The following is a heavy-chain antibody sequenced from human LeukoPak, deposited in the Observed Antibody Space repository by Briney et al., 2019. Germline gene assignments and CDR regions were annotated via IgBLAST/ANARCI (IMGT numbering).Heavy chain of an antibody. CDR3: ARDRTSTVWYFDL. J-gene: IGHJ2*01. CDR1: GFTFSDYH. CDR2: ISSSGSTT. V-gene: IGHV3-11*01. Sequence: GGSLRLSCAASGFTFSDYHMSWIRQAPGKGLEWVSYISSSGSTTDYADSVKGRFTISRDNAKNSLYLQMNSLRAEDTAVYYCARDRTSTVWYFDLWGRGTQVTVSS. D-gene: IGHD4-17*01.